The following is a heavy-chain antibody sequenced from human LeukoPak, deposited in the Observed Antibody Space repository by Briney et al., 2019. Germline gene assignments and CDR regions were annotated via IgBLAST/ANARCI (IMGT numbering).Heavy chain of an antibody. CDR2: IIPIFGTA. J-gene: IGHJ6*03. Sequence: SVKVSFKASGGTFSSYAISWVRQAPGQGLEWMAGIIPIFGTANYAQKFQGRVTITADESTSTAYMELSSLRSEDTAVYYCARDLSSWYYYYYYMDVWGKGTTVTVSS. D-gene: IGHD6-13*01. CDR3: ARDLSSWYYYYYYMDV. V-gene: IGHV1-69*01. CDR1: GGTFSSYA.